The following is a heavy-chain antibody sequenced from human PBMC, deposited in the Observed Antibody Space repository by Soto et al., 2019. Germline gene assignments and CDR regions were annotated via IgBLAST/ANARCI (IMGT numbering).Heavy chain of an antibody. J-gene: IGHJ5*02. CDR3: ARAYYYDSSGYDRFDP. D-gene: IGHD3-22*01. Sequence: SVKVSCKASGGTFSSYAISWVRQAPGQGLEWMGGIIPIFGTANYAQKFQGRVTITADKSTSTAYMELSSLRSEDTAVYYCARAYYYDSSGYDRFDPWGQGTLVTVSS. CDR2: IIPIFGTA. CDR1: GGTFSSYA. V-gene: IGHV1-69*06.